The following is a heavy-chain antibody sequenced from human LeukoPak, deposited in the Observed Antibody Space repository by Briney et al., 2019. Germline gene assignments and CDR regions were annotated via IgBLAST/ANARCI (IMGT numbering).Heavy chain of an antibody. CDR3: ARDHALYCSSTSCYRYYYYGMDV. V-gene: IGHV1-69*13. D-gene: IGHD2-2*01. Sequence: GASVNVSCQSSGCTFSSYAISWVRQAPGQGLEWMGGIIPIFGTANYAQKFQGRVTITADESTSTAYMELSSLRSEDTAVYYCARDHALYCSSTSCYRYYYYGMDVWGKGTTVTVSS. J-gene: IGHJ6*04. CDR1: GCTFSSYA. CDR2: IIPIFGTA.